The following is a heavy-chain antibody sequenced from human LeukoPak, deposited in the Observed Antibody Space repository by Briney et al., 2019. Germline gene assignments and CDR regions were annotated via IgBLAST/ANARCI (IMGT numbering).Heavy chain of an antibody. V-gene: IGHV3-30*02. CDR1: GFTFSSYG. D-gene: IGHD2/OR15-2a*01. CDR3: ARDLRGSMGDEGY. Sequence: GGSLRLSCAASGFTFSSYGMHWVRQAPGKGLEWVAFIRYDGSNKYYADSVKGRFTISRDNAKNSLYLQMNSLRAEDTAVYYCARDLRGSMGDEGYWGQGTLVTVSS. J-gene: IGHJ4*02. CDR2: IRYDGSNK.